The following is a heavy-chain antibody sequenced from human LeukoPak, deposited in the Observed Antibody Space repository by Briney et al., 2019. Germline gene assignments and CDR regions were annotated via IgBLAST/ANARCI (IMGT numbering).Heavy chain of an antibody. V-gene: IGHV5-51*01. D-gene: IGHD1-26*01. CDR2: IYPSDSDI. CDR3: ASAYSGSYFQFDH. Sequence: GESLKISCKGSGYSFTSYRIGWVRQMPGKGLEWMGIIYPSDSDIRYSPSFQGQVTISADKSISTAYLQWSSLKASDTAMYYCASAYSGSYFQFDHWGQGSLVTVST. J-gene: IGHJ4*02. CDR1: GYSFTSYR.